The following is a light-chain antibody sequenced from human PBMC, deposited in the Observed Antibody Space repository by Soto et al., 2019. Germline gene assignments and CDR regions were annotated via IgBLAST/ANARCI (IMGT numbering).Light chain of an antibody. CDR3: QQYGDSLSIT. Sequence: EIVMTQSPATLSVSPGERATLSCRASQSVSSNLAWYLQKPGQAPRLLIYAASSRATGIPDRFSGSGSGTDFTLTISRLEPEDFAVYYCQQYGDSLSITFGQGTRLEIK. V-gene: IGKV3-20*01. CDR1: QSVSSN. J-gene: IGKJ5*01. CDR2: AAS.